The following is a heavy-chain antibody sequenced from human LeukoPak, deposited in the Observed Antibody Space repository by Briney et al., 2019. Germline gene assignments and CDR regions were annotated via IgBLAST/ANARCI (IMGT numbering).Heavy chain of an antibody. CDR1: GYTFTGYY. Sequence: ASVKVSCKASGYTFTGYYMHWVRQAPGQGLEWMGWINPNSGGTNYAQKFQGRVTMTRDTSISTAYMELSRLRSDDTAVYNCARGGYSYGNHYYYYGMDVWGQGTTVTVSS. J-gene: IGHJ6*02. V-gene: IGHV1-2*02. D-gene: IGHD5-18*01. CDR2: INPNSGGT. CDR3: ARGGYSYGNHYYYYGMDV.